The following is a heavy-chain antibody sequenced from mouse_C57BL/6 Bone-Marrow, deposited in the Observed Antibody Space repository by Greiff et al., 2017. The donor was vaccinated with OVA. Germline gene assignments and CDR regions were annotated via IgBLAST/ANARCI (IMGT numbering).Heavy chain of an antibody. Sequence: EVKLVESGGGLVQPGGSLSLSCAASGFTFTDYYMSWVRQPPGKALEWLGFIRNKANGYTTEYSASVKGRFTISRDNSQSILYLQMNALRAEDSATYDCARYQTSYYFDYWGQGTTLTVSS. CDR1: GFTFTDYY. V-gene: IGHV7-3*01. J-gene: IGHJ2*01. CDR2: IRNKANGYTT. CDR3: ARYQTSYYFDY.